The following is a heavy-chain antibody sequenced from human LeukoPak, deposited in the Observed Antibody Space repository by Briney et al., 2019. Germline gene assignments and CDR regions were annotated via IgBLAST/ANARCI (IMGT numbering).Heavy chain of an antibody. CDR3: TKDETGSGWGN. D-gene: IGHD6-19*01. J-gene: IGHJ4*02. Sequence: GGSLRLSCAASGFTFSDYHMSWVRQAPGRGLEWVSAIVGSSTFYADSAKGRFTISRDNSKNTLYLQMNSLRAEDTAVYYCTKDETGSGWGNWGQGTLVTVSS. V-gene: IGHV3-23*01. CDR1: GFTFSDYH. CDR2: IVGSST.